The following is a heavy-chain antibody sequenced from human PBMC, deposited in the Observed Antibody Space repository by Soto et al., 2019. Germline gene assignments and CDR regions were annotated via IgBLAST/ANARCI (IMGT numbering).Heavy chain of an antibody. D-gene: IGHD2-15*01. CDR3: ARSKTFFFQAEDGIRDTVPVSAFLLNRSSDL. J-gene: IGHJ2*01. Sequence: KGLVWVSRSNSDGRSTSSADSVKGRFTISRDNAKNTLYLQMNSLRAEDTDVYYCARSKTFFFQAEDGIRDTVPVSAFLLNRSSDL. CDR2: SNSDGRST. V-gene: IGHV3-74*01.